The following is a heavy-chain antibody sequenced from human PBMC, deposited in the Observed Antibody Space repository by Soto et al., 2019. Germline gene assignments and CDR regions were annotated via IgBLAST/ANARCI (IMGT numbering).Heavy chain of an antibody. CDR3: ARGDYGDSGDYYYYMDV. CDR2: ISSSSSYI. J-gene: IGHJ6*03. Sequence: GGSLRLSCAASGFTFSSYSMNWVRQAPGKGLEWVSSISSSSSYINYADSVKGRFTISKDNAKNSLYLQMNSLKAEDTAVYYCARGDYGDSGDYYYYMDVWGKGTTVTVSS. V-gene: IGHV3-21*01. D-gene: IGHD4-17*01. CDR1: GFTFSSYS.